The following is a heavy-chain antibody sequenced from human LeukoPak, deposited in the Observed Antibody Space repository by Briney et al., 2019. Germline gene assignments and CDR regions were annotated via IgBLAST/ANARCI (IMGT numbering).Heavy chain of an antibody. J-gene: IGHJ3*02. CDR3: ASTLYYYDSSGSSNDAFDI. Sequence: SVKVSCKASGGTFSSYAISWVRQAPGQGLEWMGGIIPIFGTANYAQKFRGRVTITADESTSTAYMELSSLRSEDTAVYYCASTLYYYDSSGSSNDAFDIWGQGTMVTVSS. CDR2: IIPIFGTA. V-gene: IGHV1-69*13. CDR1: GGTFSSYA. D-gene: IGHD3-22*01.